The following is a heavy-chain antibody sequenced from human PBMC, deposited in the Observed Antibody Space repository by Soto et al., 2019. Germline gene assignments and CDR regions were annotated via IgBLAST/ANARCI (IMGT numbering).Heavy chain of an antibody. J-gene: IGHJ6*02. D-gene: IGHD3-10*01. CDR3: ARDRTLWFGELFSYYYGMDV. Sequence: GGSLSLACAASGFTFSSYWMHWVRQAPGKGLVWVSRINSDGSSTSYADSVKGRFTISRDNAKNTLYLQMNSLRAEDTAVYYCARDRTLWFGELFSYYYGMDVWRQGTTVTVSS. CDR2: INSDGSST. CDR1: GFTFSSYW. V-gene: IGHV3-74*01.